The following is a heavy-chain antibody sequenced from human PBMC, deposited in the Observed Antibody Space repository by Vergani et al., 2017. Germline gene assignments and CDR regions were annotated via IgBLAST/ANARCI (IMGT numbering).Heavy chain of an antibody. CDR3: ARSMGGIVVVNWYFDL. V-gene: IGHV1-46*03. J-gene: IGHJ2*01. CDR1: GYTFTSYY. D-gene: IGHD3-22*01. Sequence: VQLVQSGAEVKKPGASVKVSCKASGYTFTSYYMHWVRQAPGQGLEWMGIINPSGGSTSYAQKFQGRVTMTRDTSTSTVYMELSSLRSEDTAVYYCARSMGGIVVVNWYFDLWGRGTLVTVSS. CDR2: INPSGGST.